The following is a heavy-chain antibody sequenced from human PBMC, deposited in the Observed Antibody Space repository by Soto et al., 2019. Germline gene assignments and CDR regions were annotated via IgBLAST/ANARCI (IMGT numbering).Heavy chain of an antibody. J-gene: IGHJ4*02. CDR3: ARRAETNGWNGFGADKYYFDV. V-gene: IGHV1-8*01. Sequence: ASVTVSCTASGYTFASSDRHCVRQATGPGIDWMGWMNPSTGNSGYAQKFQGRVTMTSDTSISTAHMELSSLRSEDTAVYYCARRAETNGWNGFGADKYYFDVWGQGTLVTFSS. CDR1: GYTFASSD. D-gene: IGHD1-1*01. CDR2: MNPSTGNS.